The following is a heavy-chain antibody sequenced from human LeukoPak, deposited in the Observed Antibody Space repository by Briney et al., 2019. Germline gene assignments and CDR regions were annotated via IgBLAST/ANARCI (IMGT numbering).Heavy chain of an antibody. CDR2: ISGSGGST. V-gene: IGHV3-23*01. J-gene: IGHJ4*02. CDR3: AKVRFVVHYFDY. CDR1: GFTFSSYA. D-gene: IGHD2-21*01. Sequence: GGSLRLSCAASGFTFSSYAMSWVRQAPGKGLEWVSAISGSGGSTYYADSVKGRFTISRDNSKNMLYLQMNSLRAEDTAVYYCAKVRFVVHYFDYWGQGTLVTVSS.